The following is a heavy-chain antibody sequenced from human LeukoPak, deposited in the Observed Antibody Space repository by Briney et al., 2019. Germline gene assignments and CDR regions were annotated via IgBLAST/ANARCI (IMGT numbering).Heavy chain of an antibody. CDR1: GYSFINYW. D-gene: IGHD4-23*01. Sequence: GASLQISCKGSGYSFINYWIGWVRQTPGRGLEWLGIIYPGDSDTKYSSSFQGQVTISADKSISTAYLQWSSLKASDTAMYYCARLNGGNSIPFDYWGQGTLVTVSS. CDR2: IYPGDSDT. V-gene: IGHV5-51*01. CDR3: ARLNGGNSIPFDY. J-gene: IGHJ4*02.